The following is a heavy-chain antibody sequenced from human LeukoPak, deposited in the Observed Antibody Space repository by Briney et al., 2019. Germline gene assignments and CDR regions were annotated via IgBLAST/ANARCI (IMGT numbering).Heavy chain of an antibody. Sequence: GGSLRLSCAASGFTFSSFWMSWVRQGPGKGLEWVAGSNWNGGDTGYADSVKGRFTISRDNAKNSLYLQMNSLRAEDTALYHCARTGPYGSGSYYFAFDIWGQGTMVTVSS. CDR1: GFTFSSFW. CDR2: SNWNGGDT. D-gene: IGHD3-10*01. J-gene: IGHJ3*02. CDR3: ARTGPYGSGSYYFAFDI. V-gene: IGHV3-20*01.